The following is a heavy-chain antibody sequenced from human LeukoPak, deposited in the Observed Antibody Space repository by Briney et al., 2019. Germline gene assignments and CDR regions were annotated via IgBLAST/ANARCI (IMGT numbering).Heavy chain of an antibody. J-gene: IGHJ3*02. CDR1: GESFSGSY. Sequence: PSETPSLTCAVYGESFSGSYWSWIRQSPGKGLEWIGEIIHSGSTTYNPSLKSRVTISIDTSKNQFSLKLSSVTAADTAVYCCARGGGDWNDAYQNAFDIWDQGTMGTVSS. D-gene: IGHD1-1*01. CDR2: IIHSGST. V-gene: IGHV4-34*01. CDR3: ARGGGDWNDAYQNAFDI.